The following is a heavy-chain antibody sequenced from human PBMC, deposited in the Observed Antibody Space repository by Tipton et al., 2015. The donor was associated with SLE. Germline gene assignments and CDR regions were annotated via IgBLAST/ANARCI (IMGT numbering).Heavy chain of an antibody. V-gene: IGHV4-38-2*01. CDR1: GGSFSGYY. CDR3: ASTLVISVYTARGYMDV. Sequence: TLSLTCAVYGGSFSGYYWGWIRQPPGKGLEWIGSIYHSGSTYYNPSLKSRVTISVDTPKNQFSLKLSSVTAADTAVYYCASTLVISVYTARGYMDVWGKGTTVTVSS. CDR2: IYHSGST. D-gene: IGHD5-18*01. J-gene: IGHJ6*03.